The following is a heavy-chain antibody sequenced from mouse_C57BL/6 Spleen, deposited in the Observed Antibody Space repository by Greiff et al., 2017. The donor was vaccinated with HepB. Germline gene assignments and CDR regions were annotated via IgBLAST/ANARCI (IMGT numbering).Heavy chain of an antibody. V-gene: IGHV5-6*01. J-gene: IGHJ2*01. CDR3: ARITTVVVDYFDY. CDR1: GFTFSSYG. Sequence: EVKLVESGGDLVKPGGSLKLSCAASGFTFSSYGMSWVRQTPDKRLEWVATISSGGSYTYYPDSVKGRFTISRDNAKNTLYLQMSSLKSEDTAMYYCARITTVVVDYFDYWGQGTTLTVSS. D-gene: IGHD1-1*01. CDR2: ISSGGSYT.